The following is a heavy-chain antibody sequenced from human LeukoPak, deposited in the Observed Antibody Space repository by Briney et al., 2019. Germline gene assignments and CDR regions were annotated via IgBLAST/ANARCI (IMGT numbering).Heavy chain of an antibody. Sequence: GGSLRLSCAASEFTFSSYAMNWVRQAPGKGLEWVSAMSGSGGSTYYADSVKGRFTISRDNSKNTLYLQMNSLRAEDTAVYYCAKPHTVPPGGYYFDYWGQGTLVTVSS. CDR1: EFTFSSYA. D-gene: IGHD4-17*01. V-gene: IGHV3-23*01. CDR3: AKPHTVPPGGYYFDY. J-gene: IGHJ4*02. CDR2: MSGSGGST.